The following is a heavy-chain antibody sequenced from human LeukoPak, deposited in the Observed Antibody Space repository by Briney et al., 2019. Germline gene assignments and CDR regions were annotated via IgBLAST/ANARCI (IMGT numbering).Heavy chain of an antibody. J-gene: IGHJ4*02. D-gene: IGHD3-10*01. V-gene: IGHV3-21*04. CDR3: ARVNNYYGARGGGYFDY. Sequence: PGGSLRLSCAASGFTFSSYSMNWVRQAPGKGLEWVSSISSSSSYIYYADSVKGRFTIFRDNAKNSLYLQMNSLRTEDTAVYYCARVNNYYGARGGGYFDYWGQGTLVTVSS. CDR2: ISSSSSYI. CDR1: GFTFSSYS.